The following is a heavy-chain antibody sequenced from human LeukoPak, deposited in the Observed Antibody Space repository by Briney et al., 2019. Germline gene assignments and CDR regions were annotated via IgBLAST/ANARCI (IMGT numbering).Heavy chain of an antibody. CDR3: AKWAIVVVTATQDAFDI. J-gene: IGHJ3*02. Sequence: GGSLRLSCAASGFTFSSYGMSWVRQAPGKGLEWVSAISGSGGSTYYADSVKGRFTIPRDNSKNTLYLQMNSLRAEDTAVYYCAKWAIVVVTATQDAFDIWGQGTMVTVSS. CDR1: GFTFSSYG. CDR2: ISGSGGST. D-gene: IGHD2-21*02. V-gene: IGHV3-23*01.